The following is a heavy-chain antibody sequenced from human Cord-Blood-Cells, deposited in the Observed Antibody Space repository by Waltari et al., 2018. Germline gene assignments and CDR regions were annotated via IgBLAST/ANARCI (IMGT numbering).Heavy chain of an antibody. J-gene: IGHJ3*02. CDR1: GFTFSGSA. CDR2: IRSKANSYAT. CDR3: ISDAFDI. Sequence: EVQLVESGGGLVQPGGSLKLSCAASGFTFSGSAMHWVRQASGKGLEWVGRIRSKANSYATAYAASVKGRLTISRDDSKNTAYLQMNSLKTEDTAVYYCISDAFDIWGQGTMVTVSS. V-gene: IGHV3-73*02.